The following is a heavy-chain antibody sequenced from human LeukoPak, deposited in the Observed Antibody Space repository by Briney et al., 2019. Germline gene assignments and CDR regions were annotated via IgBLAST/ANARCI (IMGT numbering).Heavy chain of an antibody. D-gene: IGHD5-24*01. CDR2: INPSNGIT. V-gene: IGHV1-2*06. CDR1: GYTFTAYY. Sequence: ASVKVSCKXSGYTFTAYYMHWVRQVTGQGLEWMGHINPSNGITHYAQKFQDRVTMTRDTSSSTAYMELASLTSDDSAVYHCARGQLQKTDFWGQGTLVTVSS. CDR3: ARGQLQKTDF. J-gene: IGHJ4*02.